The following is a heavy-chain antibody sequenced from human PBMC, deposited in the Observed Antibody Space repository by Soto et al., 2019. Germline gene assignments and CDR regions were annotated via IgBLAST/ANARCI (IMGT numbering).Heavy chain of an antibody. J-gene: IGHJ6*02. CDR1: GYSFTDYH. Sequence: HVQLVQSGAEVKKPGASVTVSCKASGYSFTDYHIHWVRQAPGQGLEWLGRINPKSGGTSTAQKFQGWVTMTTDTSISTASMELTRLTSDDTAIYYCARGDSTDCSNGVCSFFYNHDMDVWGQGTTVTVSS. D-gene: IGHD2-8*01. CDR2: INPKSGGT. V-gene: IGHV1-2*04. CDR3: ARGDSTDCSNGVCSFFYNHDMDV.